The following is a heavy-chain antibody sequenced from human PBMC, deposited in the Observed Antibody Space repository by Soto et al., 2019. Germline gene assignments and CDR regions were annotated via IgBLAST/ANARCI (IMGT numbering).Heavy chain of an antibody. J-gene: IGHJ4*02. CDR2: VSGSGDSA. Sequence: DVALLESGGGLVQPGGSLRLSCAASESAFSRFAISWVRQAPGKGPEWVSAVSGSGDSAYYADSVKGRFTISRDNSKNSLYLQMNDLRAEDTAIYYCAKPTGTVFWWGQGALVTVSS. V-gene: IGHV3-23*01. D-gene: IGHD1-1*01. CDR1: ESAFSRFA. CDR3: AKPTGTVFW.